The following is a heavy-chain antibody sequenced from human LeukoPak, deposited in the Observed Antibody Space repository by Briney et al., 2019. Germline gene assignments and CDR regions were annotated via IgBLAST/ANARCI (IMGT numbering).Heavy chain of an antibody. CDR1: GFTFSSYT. CDR2: ITSNGGST. Sequence: PGGSLRLSCAASGFTFSSYTMHWVRQAPGKGLEYVSAITSNGGSTYRANSVKGRFTISRDNSKNTLYLQMGSLRAEDMGVYYCARGPANYFYMDVWGRGTTVTISS. J-gene: IGHJ6*03. V-gene: IGHV3-64*01. CDR3: ARGPANYFYMDV.